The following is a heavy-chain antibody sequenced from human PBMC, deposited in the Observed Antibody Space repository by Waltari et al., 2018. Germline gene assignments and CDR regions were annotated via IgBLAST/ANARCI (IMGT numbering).Heavy chain of an antibody. CDR1: GYTFTAYY. Sequence: EVQLVQSGAEVKKPGATVKISCKASGYTFTAYYLHWVPQAPGKGLEWMGRVDPEDGETIYAEKFQGRVTITADTSTDTAYMELSSLRSEDTAVYYCVESGAPQNQHWGQGTLVTVSS. CDR2: VDPEDGET. CDR3: VESGAPQNQH. D-gene: IGHD1-26*01. V-gene: IGHV1-69-2*01. J-gene: IGHJ1*01.